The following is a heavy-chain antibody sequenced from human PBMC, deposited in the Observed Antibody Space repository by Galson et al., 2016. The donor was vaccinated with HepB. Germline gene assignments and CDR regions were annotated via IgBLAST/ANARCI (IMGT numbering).Heavy chain of an antibody. CDR1: GGSFSGSY. CDR2: IYHSGTA. Sequence: SETLSLTCAVYGGSFSGSYWSWLRQSPGKGLEWIGEIYHSGTANYNPSLKSRVTISVDTSKNQFSLKLSSVTAADTAVYYCARYTWIHLWPTAYFDYWGQGTLVTVSS. CDR3: ARYTWIHLWPTAYFDY. J-gene: IGHJ4*02. V-gene: IGHV4-34*01. D-gene: IGHD5-18*01.